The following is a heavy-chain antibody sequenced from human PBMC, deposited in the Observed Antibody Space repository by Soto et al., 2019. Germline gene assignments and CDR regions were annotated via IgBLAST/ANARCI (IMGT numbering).Heavy chain of an antibody. CDR3: AKVSLGALTFTDYYYYGLDV. J-gene: IGHJ6*02. CDR2: ISGGGGST. V-gene: IGHV3-23*01. D-gene: IGHD1-26*01. CDR1: GFTFSTYA. Sequence: GGSLRLSCAASGFTFSTYAMNWVRQAPGKGLEWVSAISGGGGSTYYADSVRGRVTISRDNSKNTLYLQMNSLRAEDTAVYYCAKVSLGALTFTDYYYYGLDVWGQGTTVTVSS.